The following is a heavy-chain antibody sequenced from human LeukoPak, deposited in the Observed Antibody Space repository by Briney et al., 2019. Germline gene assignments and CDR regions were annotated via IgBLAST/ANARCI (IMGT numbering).Heavy chain of an antibody. Sequence: ASVKVSCKASGYTFTSYGISWVRQAPGQGLEWMGWISAYNGNTNYAQKLQGRVTMTTDTSTSTAYMELRSLRSDDTAVYYCARAVWPYDSNGYYPYWGQGTLVTVSS. J-gene: IGHJ4*02. CDR2: ISAYNGNT. D-gene: IGHD3-22*01. CDR1: GYTFTSYG. V-gene: IGHV1-18*01. CDR3: ARAVWPYDSNGYYPY.